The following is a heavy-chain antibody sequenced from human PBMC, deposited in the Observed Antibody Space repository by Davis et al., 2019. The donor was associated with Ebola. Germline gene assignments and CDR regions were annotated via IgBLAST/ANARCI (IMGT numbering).Heavy chain of an antibody. V-gene: IGHV1-18*01. J-gene: IGHJ6*02. D-gene: IGHD2-15*01. CDR2: ISAYNGST. Sequence: ASVKVSCKASGYTFTSYGISWVRQAPGQGLEWMGWISAYNGSTNYAQKLQGRVTMTTDTSTSTAYMELRSLRSDDTAVYYCARVQVVVVAATHFGMDVWGQGTTVTVSS. CDR1: GYTFTSYG. CDR3: ARVQVVVVAATHFGMDV.